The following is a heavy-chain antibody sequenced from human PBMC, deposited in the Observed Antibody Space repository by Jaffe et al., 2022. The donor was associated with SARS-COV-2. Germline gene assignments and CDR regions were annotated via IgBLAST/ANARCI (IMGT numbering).Heavy chain of an antibody. CDR2: ISAYNGNT. J-gene: IGHJ4*02. V-gene: IGHV1-18*01. CDR1: GYTFTSYG. Sequence: QVQLVQSGAEVKKPGASVKVSCKASGYTFTSYGISWVRQAPGQGLEWMGWISAYNGNTNYAQKLQGRVTMTTDTSTSTAYMELRSLRSDDTAVYYCARGKSAQNLWFGELSEGYYFDYWGQGTLVTVSS. CDR3: ARGKSAQNLWFGELSEGYYFDY. D-gene: IGHD3-10*01.